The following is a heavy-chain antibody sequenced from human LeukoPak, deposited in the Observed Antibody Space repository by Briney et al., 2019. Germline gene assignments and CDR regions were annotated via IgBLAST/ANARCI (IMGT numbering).Heavy chain of an antibody. J-gene: IGHJ6*02. V-gene: IGHV1-8*01. CDR3: ASATLYDFWSGYYRVNYYGMDV. CDR1: GYTFTSYD. CDR2: MNPNSGNT. Sequence: ASVKVSCKASGYTFTSYDINWVRQATGQGLEWMGWMNPNSGNTGYAQKFQGRVTMTRNTSISTAYMELSSLRSEDTAVYYCASATLYDFWSGYYRVNYYGMDVWGQGTTVTVSS. D-gene: IGHD3-3*01.